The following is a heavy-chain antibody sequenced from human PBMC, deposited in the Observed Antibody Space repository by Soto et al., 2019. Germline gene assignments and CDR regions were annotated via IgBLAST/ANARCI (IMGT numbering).Heavy chain of an antibody. D-gene: IGHD6-25*01. V-gene: IGHV1-18*01. CDR1: GYTFASYG. Sequence: QVQLVQSGAEVEKPGASVKVSCKASGYTFASYGISWVRQAPGQGLEWMGWISPYSGNTNYAQKLQGRVTMTTDTATSPAYMELRSLRSDDTAGYYCARDAATSGMDVWGQGTTVTVSS. CDR3: ARDAATSGMDV. J-gene: IGHJ6*02. CDR2: ISPYSGNT.